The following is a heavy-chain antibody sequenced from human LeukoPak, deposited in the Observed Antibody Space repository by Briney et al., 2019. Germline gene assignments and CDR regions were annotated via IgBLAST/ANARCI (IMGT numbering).Heavy chain of an antibody. CDR3: ASGLAVVRGVGY. V-gene: IGHV4-38-2*02. J-gene: IGHJ4*02. CDR2: IYHSGST. Sequence: SETLSLTCTVSGYSISSGYYWGWIRQPPGKGLEWIGSIYHSGSTYYNPSLKSRVTMSVDTSKTQFSLKLNSVTDADTAVYYCASGLAVVRGVGYWGQGTLVTVSS. D-gene: IGHD3-10*01. CDR1: GYSISSGYY.